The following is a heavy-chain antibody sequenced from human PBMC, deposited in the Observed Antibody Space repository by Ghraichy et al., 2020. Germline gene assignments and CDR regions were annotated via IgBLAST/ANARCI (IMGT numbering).Heavy chain of an antibody. CDR1: GGSFSGYY. CDR2: INHSGST. D-gene: IGHD6-19*01. Sequence: SETLSLTCAVYGGSFSGYYWSWIRQPPGKGLEWIGEINHSGSTNYNPSLKSRVTISVDTSKNQFSLKLSSVTAADTAVYYCARKGVAGKPSWRLDPWGQGTLVTVSS. V-gene: IGHV4-34*01. J-gene: IGHJ5*02. CDR3: ARKGVAGKPSWRLDP.